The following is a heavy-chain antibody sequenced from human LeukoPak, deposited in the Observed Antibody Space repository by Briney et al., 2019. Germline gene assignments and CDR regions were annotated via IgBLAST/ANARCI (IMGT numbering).Heavy chain of an antibody. V-gene: IGHV1-8*02. J-gene: IGHJ4*02. D-gene: IGHD3-16*01. Sequence: ASVKVSCKASGYTFTGYYMHWVRQATGQGLEWMGWMNPNSGNTGYAQKFQGRVTMTRNTSISTAYMELSSLRSEDTAVYYCARGGYYDYVWGSQIADYWGQGTLVTVSS. CDR1: GYTFTGYY. CDR3: ARGGYYDYVWGSQIADY. CDR2: MNPNSGNT.